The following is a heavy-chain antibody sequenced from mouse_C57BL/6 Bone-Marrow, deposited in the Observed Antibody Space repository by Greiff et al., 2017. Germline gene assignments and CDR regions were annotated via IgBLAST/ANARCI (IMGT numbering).Heavy chain of an antibody. D-gene: IGHD1-1*01. CDR3: ARSDYYGSIPWFAY. Sequence: QVQLQQSGAELARPGASVKLSCKASGYTFTSYGISSVKQRTGQGLEWIGEIYPRSGNTYYNEKFKGKATLTADKSSSTAYMELRSLTSEDSAVYFCARSDYYGSIPWFAYWGQGTLVTVSA. V-gene: IGHV1-81*01. CDR2: IYPRSGNT. CDR1: GYTFTSYG. J-gene: IGHJ3*01.